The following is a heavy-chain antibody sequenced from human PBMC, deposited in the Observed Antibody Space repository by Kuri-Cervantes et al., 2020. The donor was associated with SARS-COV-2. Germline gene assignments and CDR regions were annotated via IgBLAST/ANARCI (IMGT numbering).Heavy chain of an antibody. V-gene: IGHV3-30*02. J-gene: IGHJ6*02. Sequence: GESLKISCAASGFTFSSYGMHWVRQAPGKGLEWVAFIRYDGSNKYYADSVKGRFTISRDNSKNTLYLQMNSLRAEDTAVYYCARDGWFGELNFHYYGMDVWGQGTTVTVSS. D-gene: IGHD3-10*01. CDR1: GFTFSSYG. CDR2: IRYDGSNK. CDR3: ARDGWFGELNFHYYGMDV.